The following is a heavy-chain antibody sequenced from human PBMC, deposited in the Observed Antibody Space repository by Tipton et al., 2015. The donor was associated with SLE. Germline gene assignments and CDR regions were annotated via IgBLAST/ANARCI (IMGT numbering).Heavy chain of an antibody. J-gene: IGHJ3*02. V-gene: IGHV4-39*01. D-gene: IGHD3-10*01. CDR1: GGSIRSSSYY. CDR3: ARRGRGILGDGYDI. CDR2: IYYSGST. Sequence: TLSLTCTVSGGSIRSSSYYWGWIRQPPGKGLEWIGSIYYSGSTYYNLSLKSRVTISVDMSNNQFSLRLSSVTAAGTAVYYCARRGRGILGDGYDIWGQGTLVTVSS.